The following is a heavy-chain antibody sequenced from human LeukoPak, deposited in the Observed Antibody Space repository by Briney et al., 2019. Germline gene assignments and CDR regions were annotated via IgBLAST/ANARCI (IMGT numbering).Heavy chain of an antibody. J-gene: IGHJ4*02. CDR2: INHSGST. Sequence: PSETLSLTCAVYGGSFSGYYWSWIRQPPGKGLEWIGEINHSGSTNYSPSLKSRVTISVDASKNQFSLKLSSVTAADTAVYYCARAGDSSGYSDYWGQGTLVTVSS. CDR1: GGSFSGYY. V-gene: IGHV4-34*01. D-gene: IGHD3-22*01. CDR3: ARAGDSSGYSDY.